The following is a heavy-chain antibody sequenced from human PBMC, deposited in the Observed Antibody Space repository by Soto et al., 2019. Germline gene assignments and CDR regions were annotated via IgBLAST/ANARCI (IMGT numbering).Heavy chain of an antibody. J-gene: IGHJ4*02. CDR2: IYYSGST. D-gene: IGHD3-3*01. V-gene: IGHV4-39*01. CDR3: ARQTIFGVVIMYFDY. Sequence: SETLSLTCTVSGGSISSSSYYWGWIRQPPGKGLEWIGSIYYSGSTYYNPSLKSRVTISVDTSKNQFSLKLSSVTAADTAVYYCARQTIFGVVIMYFDYWGQGTLVTVSS. CDR1: GGSISSSSYY.